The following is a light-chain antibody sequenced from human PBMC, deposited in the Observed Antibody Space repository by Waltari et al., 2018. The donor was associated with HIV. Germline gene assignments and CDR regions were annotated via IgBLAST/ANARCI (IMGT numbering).Light chain of an antibody. J-gene: IGKJ1*01. Sequence: DIVMTQFPDSLAVSLGERATIKCKSSQSVLVHSNVKNNLAWYQQKFGQPPKLLFYWASDRQSGVPDRFSASGSGTDFTLTISSLQAEDVALYYCQQYYSTPQTFGQGTKVEIK. CDR2: WAS. CDR3: QQYYSTPQT. CDR1: QSVLVHSNVKNN. V-gene: IGKV4-1*01.